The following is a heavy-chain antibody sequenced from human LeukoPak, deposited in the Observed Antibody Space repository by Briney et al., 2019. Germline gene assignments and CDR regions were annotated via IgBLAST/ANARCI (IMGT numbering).Heavy chain of an antibody. Sequence: TSETLSLTCTVSGDSISSSYWTWIRQPPGKGLELIGEIHYSGSTNYNPSLKSRVTISVDTSKNEFSLKLSSVTAADTAVYYCARRAATSPYYSDYWGQGTLVTVSS. V-gene: IGHV4-59*08. CDR3: ARRAATSPYYSDY. D-gene: IGHD6-13*01. J-gene: IGHJ4*02. CDR1: GDSISSSY. CDR2: IHYSGST.